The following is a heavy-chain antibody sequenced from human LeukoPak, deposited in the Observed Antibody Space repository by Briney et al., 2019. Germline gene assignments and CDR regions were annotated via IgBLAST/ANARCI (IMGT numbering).Heavy chain of an antibody. J-gene: IGHJ4*02. CDR2: ISGSGGST. CDR1: GFTFSDYY. CDR3: AKDRGCSGGSCYVDY. V-gene: IGHV3-23*01. D-gene: IGHD2-15*01. Sequence: GGSLRLSCAASGFTFSDYYMSWVRQAPGKGLEWVSSISGSGGSTYYADSVKGRFTISRDNSKNTLSLQMNSLRAEDTAIYYCAKDRGCSGGSCYVDYWGQGTLVSVSS.